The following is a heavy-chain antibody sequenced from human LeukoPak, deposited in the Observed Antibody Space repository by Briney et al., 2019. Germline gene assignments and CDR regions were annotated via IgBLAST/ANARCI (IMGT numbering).Heavy chain of an antibody. CDR3: ANPPTVTSFDH. Sequence: PWGSLSLSCSASGFTFSSYAMTWVRQAPGKGLEGGSTISGSGGSTYYADSVKGRFTIARDNSKNTLYLQMNSLRAEDTAVYYCANPPTVTSFDHWGQGTLVTVYS. J-gene: IGHJ4*02. V-gene: IGHV3-23*01. D-gene: IGHD4-11*01. CDR1: GFTFSSYA. CDR2: ISGSGGST.